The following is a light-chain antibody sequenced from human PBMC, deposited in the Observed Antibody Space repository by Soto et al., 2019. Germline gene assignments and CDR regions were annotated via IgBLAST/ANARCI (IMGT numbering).Light chain of an antibody. CDR3: QQLNSYPLT. J-gene: IGKJ4*01. CDR1: QGVSSY. Sequence: DIQLTQSPSFLSASVGDRATITCRASQGVSSYLAWYQQKPGNAPKLLIYAASTVQSGVPTRFSGSGSGTEFTLTISSLQPEDFANYYCQQLNSYPLTFGGGTKVEIK. V-gene: IGKV1-9*01. CDR2: AAS.